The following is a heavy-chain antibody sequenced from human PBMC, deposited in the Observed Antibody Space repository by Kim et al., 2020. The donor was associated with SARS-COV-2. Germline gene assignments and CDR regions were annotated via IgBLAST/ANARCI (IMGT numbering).Heavy chain of an antibody. J-gene: IGHJ3*02. CDR3: AREGHRSSWYRAFEI. Sequence: GGSLRLSCAASGFTFSSYSMNWVRQAPGKGLEWVSFISSSRSYIYYADSVKGRFTNSRDNAKNSLYLQMNSLRAEDTAVYYCAREGHRSSWYRAFEIWGQGAMVTVSS. CDR1: GFTFSSYS. CDR2: ISSSRSYI. V-gene: IGHV3-21*01. D-gene: IGHD6-13*01.